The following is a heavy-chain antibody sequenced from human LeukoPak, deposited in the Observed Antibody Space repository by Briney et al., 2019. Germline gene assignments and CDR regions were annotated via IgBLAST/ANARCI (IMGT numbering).Heavy chain of an antibody. V-gene: IGHV3-15*01. CDR2: IKSKTDGGTK. CDR1: RFPFTKAW. Sequence: GGSLRLSCAAFRFPFTKAWMSWVRQAPGKGLEWVGRIKSKTDGGTKDYAGPVKGRFTISRDDSKNTLYLQMNSLKIEDTAVYFCVADGYDILPGSLFVDYWGQGTLVTVSS. D-gene: IGHD3-9*01. J-gene: IGHJ4*02. CDR3: VADGYDILPGSLFVDY.